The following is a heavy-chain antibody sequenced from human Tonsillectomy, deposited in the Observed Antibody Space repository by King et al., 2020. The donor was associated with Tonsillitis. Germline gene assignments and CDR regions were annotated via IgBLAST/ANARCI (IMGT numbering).Heavy chain of an antibody. D-gene: IGHD3-10*01. J-gene: IGHJ6*03. CDR2: IYYSGST. V-gene: IGHV4-59*01. Sequence: QLQESGPGLVKPSETLSLTCTVSGGSISSYYWSWIRQPPGKGLEWIGYIYYSGSTNYNPSLKSRVTISVDTSKNQFSLNLSSVTAADTAVYYCARGGSGSYISYYYYYYMDVWGKGTTVTVSS. CDR1: GGSISSYY. CDR3: ARGGSGSYISYYYYYYMDV.